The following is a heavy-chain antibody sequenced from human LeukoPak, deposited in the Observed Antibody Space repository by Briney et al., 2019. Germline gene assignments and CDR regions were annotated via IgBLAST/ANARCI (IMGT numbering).Heavy chain of an antibody. V-gene: IGHV4-30-4*01. CDR1: GDSTSSWDYL. D-gene: IGHD3-16*02. CDR3: ARGLSDYSDY. Sequence: SETLSLICTLSGDSTSSWDYLWSWIRQPPGKGLEWIGYIYYSGSTYYNPSLKSRVTISVDTSKNQFSLKLSSVTAADTAVYYCARGLSDYSDYWGEGTLVTVSS. J-gene: IGHJ4*02. CDR2: IYYSGST.